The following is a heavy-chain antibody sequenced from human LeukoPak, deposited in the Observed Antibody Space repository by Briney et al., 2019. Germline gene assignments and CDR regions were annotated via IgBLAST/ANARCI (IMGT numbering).Heavy chain of an antibody. CDR1: GFTVSSNY. CDR3: ARVRYLNWFDP. J-gene: IGHJ5*02. V-gene: IGHV3-53*01. Sequence: PGGSLRLSCAASGFTVSSNYMSWVRQAPGKGLEWVSVIYSGGSTYYAGSVRGRFTISRDNSKNTLYLQMNSLRAEDTAVYYCARVRYLNWFDPWGQGTLVTVSS. D-gene: IGHD1-26*01. CDR2: IYSGGST.